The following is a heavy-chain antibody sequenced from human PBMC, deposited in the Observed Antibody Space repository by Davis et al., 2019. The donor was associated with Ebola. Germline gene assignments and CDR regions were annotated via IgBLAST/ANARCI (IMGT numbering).Heavy chain of an antibody. CDR2: IDPSDSYT. D-gene: IGHD6-13*01. Sequence: GESLKISCKGSGYSFTSYWIGWVRQMPGKGLEWMGRIDPSDSYTNYSPSFQGQVTISADKSISTAYLQWSSLKASDTAMYYCARQPIYSSTWMFDYWGQGTLVTVSS. J-gene: IGHJ4*02. CDR1: GYSFTSYW. V-gene: IGHV5-10-1*04. CDR3: ARQPIYSSTWMFDY.